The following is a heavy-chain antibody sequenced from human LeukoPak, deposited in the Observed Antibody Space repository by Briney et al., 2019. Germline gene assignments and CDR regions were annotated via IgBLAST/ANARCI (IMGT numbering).Heavy chain of an antibody. D-gene: IGHD6-13*01. Sequence: GGSLRLSCAASGFTFSSYSMNWVRQAPGKGLEWVSYISSSSSTIYYADSVKGRFTISRDNAKNTLYLQMNSLRAEDTAAYYCARALLYSSSSFDYWGQGTLVTVSS. CDR1: GFTFSSYS. CDR3: ARALLYSSSSFDY. V-gene: IGHV3-48*04. CDR2: ISSSSSTI. J-gene: IGHJ4*02.